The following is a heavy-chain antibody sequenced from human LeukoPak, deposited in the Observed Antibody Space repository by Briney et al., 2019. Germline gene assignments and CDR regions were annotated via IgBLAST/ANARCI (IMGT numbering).Heavy chain of an antibody. Sequence: GGSLRLSCAASGFTFSSYAMSWVRQAPGKGLEWVSAISGSGGSTYYADSVKGRFTISRDNAKNSLYLQMNSLRAEDTAVYYCARDRSTGYTGDWGQGTLVTVSS. CDR3: ARDRSTGYTGD. CDR2: ISGSGGST. J-gene: IGHJ4*02. V-gene: IGHV3-23*01. CDR1: GFTFSSYA. D-gene: IGHD6-13*01.